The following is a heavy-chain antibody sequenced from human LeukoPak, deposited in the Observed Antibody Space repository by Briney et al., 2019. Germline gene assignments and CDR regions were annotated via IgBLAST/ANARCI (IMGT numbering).Heavy chain of an antibody. J-gene: IGHJ3*02. CDR1: GYTFTSYG. CDR2: ISAYNGNT. CDR3: ARSDYFQTRSAFDI. Sequence: ASVKVSCKASGYTFTSYGISWVRQAPGQGLEWMGWISAYNGNTNYAQKLQGRVTMTTDTSTSTAYMELRGLRSDDTAVYYCARSDYFQTRSAFDIWGQGTMVTVSS. D-gene: IGHD2/OR15-2a*01. V-gene: IGHV1-18*01.